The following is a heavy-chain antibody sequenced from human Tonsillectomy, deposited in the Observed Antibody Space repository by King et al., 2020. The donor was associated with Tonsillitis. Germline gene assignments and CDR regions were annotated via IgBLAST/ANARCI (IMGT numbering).Heavy chain of an antibody. J-gene: IGHJ3*02. CDR3: GRPPEGVEWEGSDAFEI. D-gene: IGHD1-26*01. CDR1: GYSFTSYW. Sequence: VQLVESGAEVKKTGESLKISCTGSGYSFTSYWIGWVRQLPGKGLEWMGIIYPGDSDTRYSPSFHGQVTISADKSISTAYLQWSSLKATDTAMYYCGRPPEGVEWEGSDAFEIGGQGTMVTVSS. CDR2: IYPGDSDT. V-gene: IGHV5-51*01.